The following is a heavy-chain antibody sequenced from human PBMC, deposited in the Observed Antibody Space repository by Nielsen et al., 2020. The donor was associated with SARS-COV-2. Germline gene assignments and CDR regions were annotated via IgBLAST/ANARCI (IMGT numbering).Heavy chain of an antibody. CDR2: INPNSGGT. Sequence: ASVKVSCKASGCTFTGYYMHWVRQAPGQGLEWMGWINPNSGGTNYAQKFQGWVTMTRDTSISTAYMELSRLRSDDTAVYYCARGEIAVAGTADYWGQGTLVTVSS. CDR3: ARGEIAVAGTADY. CDR1: GCTFTGYY. D-gene: IGHD6-19*01. V-gene: IGHV1-2*04. J-gene: IGHJ4*02.